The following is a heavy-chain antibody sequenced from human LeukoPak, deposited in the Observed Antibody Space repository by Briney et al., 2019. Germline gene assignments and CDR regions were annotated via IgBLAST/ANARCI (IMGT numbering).Heavy chain of an antibody. D-gene: IGHD2-2*01. CDR1: GFTFSNYG. CDR3: ARGRYCSSTSCAGAFDY. Sequence: GGSLRLSCAASGFTFSNYGVHWVRQAPGKGLEWVSFIRFDGSNKYYADSVKGRFTISRDNSKNTLYLQMNSLRAEDTAVYYCARGRYCSSTSCAGAFDYWGQGTLVTVSS. CDR2: IRFDGSNK. J-gene: IGHJ4*02. V-gene: IGHV3-30*02.